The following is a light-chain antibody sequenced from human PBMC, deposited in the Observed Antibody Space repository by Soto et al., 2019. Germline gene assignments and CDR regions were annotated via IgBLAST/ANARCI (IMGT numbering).Light chain of an antibody. CDR2: SIS. J-gene: IGLJ3*02. CDR3: LLYYGGAWV. Sequence: QAVVTQEPSLTVSPGGTATLTCASSTGTVTSGYYPNWFQQKPGQAPRALIYSISNKHSWTPARFSGSLLGGKAALTLSGLQPEDEAEYYCLLYYGGAWVFGGGTKLTVL. V-gene: IGLV7-43*01. CDR1: TGTVTSGYY.